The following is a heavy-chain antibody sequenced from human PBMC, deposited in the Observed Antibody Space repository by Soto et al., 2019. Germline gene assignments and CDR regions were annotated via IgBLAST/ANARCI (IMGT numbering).Heavy chain of an antibody. CDR2: IWYDGGNK. V-gene: IGHV3-33*01. D-gene: IGHD1-26*01. Sequence: GGSLRLSCAASGFTFSSYGMHWVRQAPGKGLEWVAVIWYDGGNKYYADSVKGRFTISRDNSKNTLYLQMNSLRAEDTAVYYCARGGIVGAALSFDYWGQGTLVTVSS. J-gene: IGHJ4*02. CDR1: GFTFSSYG. CDR3: ARGGIVGAALSFDY.